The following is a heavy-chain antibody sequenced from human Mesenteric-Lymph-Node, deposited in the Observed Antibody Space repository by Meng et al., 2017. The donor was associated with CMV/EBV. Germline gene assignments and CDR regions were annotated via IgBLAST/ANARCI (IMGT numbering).Heavy chain of an antibody. CDR1: YT. Sequence: YTIPWVRQAPGQGLEWMGWISAYNGNTNYAQKLQGRVTMTTDTSTSTAYMELRSLRSDDTAVYYCARDIRSPAPDDSSGYESSGWLDPWGQGTLVTVSS. V-gene: IGHV1-18*01. CDR3: ARDIRSPAPDDSSGYESSGWLDP. D-gene: IGHD3-22*01. CDR2: ISAYNGNT. J-gene: IGHJ5*02.